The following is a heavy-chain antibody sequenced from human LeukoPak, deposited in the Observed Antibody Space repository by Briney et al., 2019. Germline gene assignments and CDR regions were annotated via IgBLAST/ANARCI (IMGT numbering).Heavy chain of an antibody. CDR1: GYTFTGYY. V-gene: IGHV1-2*02. CDR2: INPNSGGT. CDR3: ARSRGSGIFYYYYMDV. Sequence: ASVKVSCKASGYTFTGYYMHWVRQAPGQGLEWMGWINPNSGGTNYAKKFQGRVTMTRDTSISTAYMELSRLRSDDTAVYYCARSRGSGIFYYYYMDVWGKGTTVTVSS. J-gene: IGHJ6*03. D-gene: IGHD3-10*01.